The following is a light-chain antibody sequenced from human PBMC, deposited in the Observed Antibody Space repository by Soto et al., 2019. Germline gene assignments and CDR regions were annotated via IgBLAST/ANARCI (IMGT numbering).Light chain of an antibody. CDR2: GAS. Sequence: EIVLTQSPGTLSLSPGEIATLSFRASQSVSSSFLAWDQQKAGQSPRLLIYGASSRATGTQDRFRGSGSGTDFTLTISRLELEDVGVYYWQQYDRSPWTVGQGTKVEI. CDR1: QSVSSSF. CDR3: QQYDRSPWT. V-gene: IGKV3-20*01. J-gene: IGKJ1*01.